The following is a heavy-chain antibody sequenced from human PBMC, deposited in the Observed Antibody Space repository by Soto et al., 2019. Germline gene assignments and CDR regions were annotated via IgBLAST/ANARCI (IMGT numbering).Heavy chain of an antibody. Sequence: EVQLVESGGGLVQPGGSLRLSCAASGFTFNTYWMHWVRQAPGKVLVWVSRINNDASSTSYADSVKGRLTVSRDNAKNTLYLHLYNLRAEDTAVYYCASGGVAGAGTYYNDFWGRGTLVTVSS. V-gene: IGHV3-74*01. CDR3: ASGGVAGAGTYYNDF. CDR1: GFTFNTYW. J-gene: IGHJ4*02. CDR2: INNDASST. D-gene: IGHD3-10*01.